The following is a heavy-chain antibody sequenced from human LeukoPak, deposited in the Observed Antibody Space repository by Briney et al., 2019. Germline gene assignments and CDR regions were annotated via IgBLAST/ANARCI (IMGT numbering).Heavy chain of an antibody. Sequence: GGSLRLSCAASGFTFSSYGMHWVRQAPGKGLEWVAFISYDGYNKYYADSVKGRFTIFRDNSKNTLYLQMNSLRAEDTAVYYCAYDSSGYPDYWGQGTLVTVSS. D-gene: IGHD3-22*01. CDR3: AYDSSGYPDY. CDR1: GFTFSSYG. V-gene: IGHV3-30*03. CDR2: ISYDGYNK. J-gene: IGHJ4*02.